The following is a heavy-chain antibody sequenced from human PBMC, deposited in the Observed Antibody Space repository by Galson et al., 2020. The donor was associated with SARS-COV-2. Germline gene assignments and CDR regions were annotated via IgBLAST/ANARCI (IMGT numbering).Heavy chain of an antibody. D-gene: IGHD6-19*01. J-gene: IGHJ4*02. CDR2: INHSGST. CDR3: ARGFRGSGWSLKYFDY. Sequence: SQTLSLTCAVYGGSFSGYYWSWIRQPPGKGLEWIGEINHSGSTNYNPSLKSRVTISVDTSKNQFSLKLSSVTAADTAVYYCARGFRGSGWSLKYFDYWGQGTLVTVSS. CDR1: GGSFSGYY. V-gene: IGHV4-34*01.